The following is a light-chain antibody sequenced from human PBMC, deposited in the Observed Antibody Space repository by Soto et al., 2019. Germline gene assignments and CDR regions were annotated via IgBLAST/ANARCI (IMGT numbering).Light chain of an antibody. CDR1: SSDVGGYNY. CDR2: EVS. Sequence: QSALTQPASVSGSPGQSITISCTGTSSDVGGYNYVSWYQQHPGKAPKLMIYEVSNRPSGVSNRFSGSKSGNTASLTISGLQAEDEADYYWSSYTSNSPNVVFGGGTKLTVL. V-gene: IGLV2-14*01. CDR3: SSYTSNSPNVV. J-gene: IGLJ2*01.